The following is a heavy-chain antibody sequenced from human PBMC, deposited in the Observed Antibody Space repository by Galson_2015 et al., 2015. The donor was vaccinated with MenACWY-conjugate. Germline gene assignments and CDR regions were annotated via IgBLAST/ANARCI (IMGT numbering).Heavy chain of an antibody. J-gene: IGHJ3*02. CDR3: ATSYGSGSSRAFDI. D-gene: IGHD3-10*01. Sequence: SLRLSCAASGFTVSSNYMSWVRQAPGKGLEWVSVIYSGGSTYYADSVKGRFTISRDNSKNTLYLQMNSLRAEDTAVYYCATSYGSGSSRAFDIWGQGTMVTVSS. CDR1: GFTVSSNY. V-gene: IGHV3-53*01. CDR2: IYSGGST.